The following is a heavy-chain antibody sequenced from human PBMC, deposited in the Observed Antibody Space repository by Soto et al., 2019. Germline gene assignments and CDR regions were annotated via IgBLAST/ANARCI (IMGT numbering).Heavy chain of an antibody. CDR1: GGSFSGYY. Sequence: SETLSLTCAVYGGSFSGYYWSWIRQPPGKGLEWIGEINHSGSTNYNPSLKSRVTISVDTSKNQFSLKLSSVTAADTAVYYCARVDPSSLSTPLADYWGQGTLVTVSS. CDR2: INHSGST. J-gene: IGHJ4*02. V-gene: IGHV4-34*01. CDR3: ARVDPSSLSTPLADY.